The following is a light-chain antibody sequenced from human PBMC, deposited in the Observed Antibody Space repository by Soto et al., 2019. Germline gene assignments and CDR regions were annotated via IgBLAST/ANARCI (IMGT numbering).Light chain of an antibody. CDR1: QSVSTS. CDR3: QARDVWPC. Sequence: ILLTQSPGTLAFSQGESAVLSCRASQSVSTSLAWYQHKPGQAPRLFIYDASKRAPGIPARFTGSGSGTVCTLTISSLGPEDIAVYSCQARDVWPCFGQGTKV. J-gene: IGKJ1*01. CDR2: DAS. V-gene: IGKV3-11*01.